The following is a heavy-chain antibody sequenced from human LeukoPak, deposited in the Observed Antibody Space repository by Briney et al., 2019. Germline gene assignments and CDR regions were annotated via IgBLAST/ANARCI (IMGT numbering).Heavy chain of an antibody. CDR1: GFTFSNYA. CDR3: AKGWSEQPVDFDY. D-gene: IGHD1/OR15-1a*01. CDR2: ISGSGDRT. J-gene: IGHJ4*02. V-gene: IGHV3-23*01. Sequence: GRSLRLSCAASGFTFSNYAMSWVRQTPGKGLEWVSAISGSGDRTYYADSVQGRFTISRDNSKNTLYLQMNSLRAEDTALYYCAKGWSEQPVDFDYWGQGTLVTVSS.